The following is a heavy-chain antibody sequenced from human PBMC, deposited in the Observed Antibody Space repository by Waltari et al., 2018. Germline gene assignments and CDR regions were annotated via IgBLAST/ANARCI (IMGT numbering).Heavy chain of an antibody. V-gene: IGHV1-69*05. J-gene: IGHJ3*02. CDR3: AREDGRLDAFDI. Sequence: QVQLVQSGAAVKTPGSSVKVACKASGGTFSSYAIICVRQAPGQGLEWMGGSIAIFGTVNYAQKFQGRVTMTTDESTSTAYMELSSLRSEDTAVYYCAREDGRLDAFDIWGQGTMVTVSS. CDR1: GGTFSSYA. CDR2: SIAIFGTV.